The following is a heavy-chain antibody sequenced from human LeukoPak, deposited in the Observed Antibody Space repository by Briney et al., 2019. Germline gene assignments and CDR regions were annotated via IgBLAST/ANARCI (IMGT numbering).Heavy chain of an antibody. D-gene: IGHD4-17*01. J-gene: IGHJ4*02. Sequence: SETLSLTCAVYGGSFSGYYWSWIRQPPGKGLEWIGKINHSGSTNYNPSLKSRVTISVDTSKNQFSLKLSSVTAADTAVYYCARGRLRRRLAAQKSPGFDYWGQGTLVTVSS. V-gene: IGHV4-34*01. CDR2: INHSGST. CDR1: GGSFSGYY. CDR3: ARGRLRRRLAAQKSPGFDY.